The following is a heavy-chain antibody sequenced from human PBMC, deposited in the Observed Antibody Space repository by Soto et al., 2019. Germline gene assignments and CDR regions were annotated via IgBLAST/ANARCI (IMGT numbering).Heavy chain of an antibody. J-gene: IGHJ4*02. V-gene: IGHV4-39*01. CDR2: IYYSGST. CDR3: ARLGSPRSNYYDSSGYYYFDY. CDR1: GGSISSSSYY. Sequence: SETLSLTCTVSGGSISSSSYYWGWIRQPPGKGLEWIGSIYYSGSTYYNPSLKSRVTISVDTSKNQFSLKLSSVTAADTAVYYCARLGSPRSNYYDSSGYYYFDYWGQGTLVTVSS. D-gene: IGHD3-22*01.